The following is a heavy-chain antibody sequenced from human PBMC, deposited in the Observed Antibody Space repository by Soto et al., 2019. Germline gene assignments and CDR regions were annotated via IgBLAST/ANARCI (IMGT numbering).Heavy chain of an antibody. Sequence: GGSLRLSCVVSGFTFRNNAMNWVRKAPGKGLEWISDITSDGSKPHYADSVKGRFTSSRDNVEDTLFLQLNNVRGDDTAVYFCAKGPLDDCLGGSCHFDHWGQGALGTVSS. CDR1: GFTFRNNA. D-gene: IGHD2-15*01. CDR3: AKGPLDDCLGGSCHFDH. CDR2: ITSDGSKP. V-gene: IGHV3-23*01. J-gene: IGHJ4*02.